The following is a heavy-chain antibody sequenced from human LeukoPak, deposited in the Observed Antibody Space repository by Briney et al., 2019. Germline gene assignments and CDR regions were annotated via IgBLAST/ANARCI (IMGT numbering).Heavy chain of an antibody. V-gene: IGHV3-23*01. CDR1: GFTFSSYA. Sequence: GGSLRLSCAASGFTFSSYAMSWVRQAPGKGLEWVSAISGSGGSTYYADSVKGRFTISRDNSKNTLYLQMNSLRAEDTAVYYCAKENTGPYYYGSGSSGYHYYYMDVWGKGTTVTVSS. CDR3: AKENTGPYYYGSGSSGYHYYYMDV. D-gene: IGHD3-10*01. CDR2: ISGSGGST. J-gene: IGHJ6*03.